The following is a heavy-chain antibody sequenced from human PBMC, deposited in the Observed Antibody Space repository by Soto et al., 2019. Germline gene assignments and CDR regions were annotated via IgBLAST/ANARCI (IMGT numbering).Heavy chain of an antibody. Sequence: PFRTLSPTCAISGGSVPLISRTCNRIRQSPSRGLEWLGRTYYDSKWINDYALSVKSRIIINADTSTNQISLQLNSVTPDDSAVYYCARGWHMTGIDVWGQGTSVTVS. CDR1: GGSVPLISRT. CDR3: ARGWHMTGIDV. V-gene: IGHV6-1*01. J-gene: IGHJ6*02. CDR2: TYYDSKWIN. D-gene: IGHD2-15*01.